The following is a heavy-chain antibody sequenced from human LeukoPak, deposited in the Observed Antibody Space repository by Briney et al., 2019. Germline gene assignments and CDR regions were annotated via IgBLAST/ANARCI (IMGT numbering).Heavy chain of an antibody. J-gene: IGHJ4*02. CDR2: IFNSGST. V-gene: IGHV4-59*01. CDR3: ALGDCSSTSCYVFAY. CDR1: GGYISSYY. D-gene: IGHD2-2*01. Sequence: SETLSLTCTVSGGYISSYYWSWIRHPPGKGLEWIGYIFNSGSTNYNPSLKSRVTISVDTSKNQFSLKLSSVPAADTAVYFCALGDCSSTSCYVFAYWGQGTLVTVSS.